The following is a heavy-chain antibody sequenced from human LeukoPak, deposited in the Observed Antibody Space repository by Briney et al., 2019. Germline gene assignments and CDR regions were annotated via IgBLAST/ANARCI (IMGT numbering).Heavy chain of an antibody. Sequence: SETLSLTCTVSGYSISSGYYWGWIRQPPGKGLEWIGSIYHSGSTYYNPSLKSRVTMSVDTSKNQFSLKLSSVTAADTAVYYCARDRMTTKDYWGQGTLVTVSS. V-gene: IGHV4-38-2*02. CDR1: GYSISSGYY. J-gene: IGHJ4*02. D-gene: IGHD5-24*01. CDR3: ARDRMTTKDY. CDR2: IYHSGST.